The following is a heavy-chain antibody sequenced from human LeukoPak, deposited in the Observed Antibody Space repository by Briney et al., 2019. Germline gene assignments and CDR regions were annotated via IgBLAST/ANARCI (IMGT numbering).Heavy chain of an antibody. CDR1: GFTFDDYA. D-gene: IGHD1-14*01. CDR3: AKVRNLRVYGNAFDI. CDR2: ISWNSGSI. Sequence: QPGRSLRLSCAASGFTFDDYAMRWVRQAPGKGLEWVSGISWNSGSIGYADSVKGRFTISRDNAKNSLYLQMNSPRAEDTALYYCAKVRNLRVYGNAFDIWGQGTMVTVSS. J-gene: IGHJ3*02. V-gene: IGHV3-9*01.